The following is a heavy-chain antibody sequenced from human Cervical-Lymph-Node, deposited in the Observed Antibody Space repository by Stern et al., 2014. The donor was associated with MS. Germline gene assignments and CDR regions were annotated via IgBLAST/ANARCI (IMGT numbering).Heavy chain of an antibody. D-gene: IGHD3-3*01. CDR3: ARDSLIRTFGVEEGMDV. J-gene: IGHJ6*02. V-gene: IGHV1-18*01. CDR2: FSAGNGAT. CDR1: GYFFTSYG. Sequence: VQLVESGAEVKKPGASVKVSCKASGYFFTSYGISWGRQAPGQGLEWMGWFSAGNGATNYAQNGQGRVTMTTDASTNTAYMELSSLRSDDTALYYCARDSLIRTFGVEEGMDVWGQGTTVTVSS.